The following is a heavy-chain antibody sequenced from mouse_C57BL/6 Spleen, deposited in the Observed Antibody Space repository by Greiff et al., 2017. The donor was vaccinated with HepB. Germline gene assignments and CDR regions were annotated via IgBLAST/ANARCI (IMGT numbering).Heavy chain of an antibody. V-gene: IGHV5-4*01. CDR2: ISDGGSYT. D-gene: IGHD1-1*01. J-gene: IGHJ3*01. Sequence: EVQVVESGGGLVKPGGSLKLSCAASGFTFSSYAMSWVRQTPEKRLEWVATISDGGSYTYYPDNVKGRFTIARDNAKNNLYLQMSHLKSEDTAMYYCARSPDYYGSSYGFAYWGQGTLVTVSA. CDR3: ARSPDYYGSSYGFAY. CDR1: GFTFSSYA.